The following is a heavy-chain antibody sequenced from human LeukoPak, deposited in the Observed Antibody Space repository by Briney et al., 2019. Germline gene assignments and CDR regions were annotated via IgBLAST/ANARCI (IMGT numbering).Heavy chain of an antibody. Sequence: GGSLRLSCAVSGFTFSSYHMTWVRQAPGKGLKWVSAISGSGSTTYYADPVKGRFTISRDNSKNTLYLQMNSLSAEDTAVYYCAHYSTGVNYGGLAFDIWGRGTMVTVSS. CDR3: AHYSTGVNYGGLAFDI. CDR1: GFTFSSYH. CDR2: ISGSGSTT. D-gene: IGHD2-8*02. V-gene: IGHV3-23*01. J-gene: IGHJ3*02.